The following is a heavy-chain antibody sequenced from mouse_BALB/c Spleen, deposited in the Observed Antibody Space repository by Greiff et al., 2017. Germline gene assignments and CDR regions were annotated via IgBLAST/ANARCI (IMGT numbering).Heavy chain of an antibody. CDR3: TRRGVGSFDY. V-gene: IGHV5-6-4*01. D-gene: IGHD1-1*01. J-gene: IGHJ2*01. CDR1: GFTFSSYT. Sequence: EVKLMESGGGLVKPGGSLKLSCAASGFTFSSYTMSWVRQTPEKRLEWVATISSGGSYTYYPDSVKGRFTISRDNAKNTLYLQMSSLKSEDTAMYYCTRRGVGSFDYWGQGTTLTVSS. CDR2: ISSGGSYT.